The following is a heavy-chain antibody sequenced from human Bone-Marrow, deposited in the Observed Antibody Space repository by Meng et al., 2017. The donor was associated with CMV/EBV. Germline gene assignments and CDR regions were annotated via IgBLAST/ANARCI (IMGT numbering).Heavy chain of an antibody. CDR2: NIPILGIA. CDR3: AREELVPAAIQTPFWSGYDY. Sequence: SVKVSCKASGGTFSSYAISWVRQAPGQGLEWMGGNIPILGIANYAQKFQGRVTITADKSTSTAYMELSSLRSEDTDVYYCAREELVPAAIQTPFWSGYDYWGQGTLVTVSS. D-gene: IGHD2-2*02. CDR1: GGTFSSYA. J-gene: IGHJ4*02. V-gene: IGHV1-69*10.